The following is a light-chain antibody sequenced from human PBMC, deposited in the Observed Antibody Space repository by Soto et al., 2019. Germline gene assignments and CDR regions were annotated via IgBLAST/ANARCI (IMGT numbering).Light chain of an antibody. CDR2: DAS. J-gene: IGKJ5*01. V-gene: IGKV3D-20*01. CDR1: QTGSSGGY. Sequence: EIVLTQSPATLSLSPGERATLSCGARQTGSSGGYLAWYQQKPGLAPRLLIYDASSRATGIPDRFSGSGSGTDVTLTISRLDPEDFAVYFCQQYGGSSITFGQGTRLEIK. CDR3: QQYGGSSIT.